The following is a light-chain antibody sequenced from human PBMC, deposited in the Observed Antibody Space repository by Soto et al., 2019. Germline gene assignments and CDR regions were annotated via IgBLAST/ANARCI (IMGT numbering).Light chain of an antibody. Sequence: EIVLTQSPGTLSLSPGERATLSCRASQSVSSSYLAWYQQKPGQAPRLLISGASSRATGIPDRFSGSGSGTDFTLTISRLESEDFAVYYCQQYGGSPPFTFGPGTKVDI. CDR1: QSVSSSY. V-gene: IGKV3-20*01. J-gene: IGKJ3*01. CDR2: GAS. CDR3: QQYGGSPPFT.